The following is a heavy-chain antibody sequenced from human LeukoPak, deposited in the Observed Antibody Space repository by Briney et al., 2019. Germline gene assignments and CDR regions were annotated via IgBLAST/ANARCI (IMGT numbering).Heavy chain of an antibody. Sequence: GGSLRLSCAASGFTFSSYAMGWVRQAPGKGLEWVSAISGSGGSTYYADSVKGRFTISRDNSKNTLYLQMNSLRAEDTAVYYCAKVGRSIAARWGFDYWGQGTLVTVSS. CDR1: GFTFSSYA. CDR2: ISGSGGST. D-gene: IGHD6-6*01. CDR3: AKVGRSIAARWGFDY. V-gene: IGHV3-23*01. J-gene: IGHJ4*02.